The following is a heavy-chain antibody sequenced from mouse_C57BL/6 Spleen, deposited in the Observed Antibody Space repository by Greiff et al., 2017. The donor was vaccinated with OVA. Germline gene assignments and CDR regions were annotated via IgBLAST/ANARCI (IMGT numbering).Heavy chain of an antibody. CDR1: GYTFTSYT. J-gene: IGHJ2*01. D-gene: IGHD2-5*01. CDR2: INPSSGYT. CDR3: AYSNYFDY. V-gene: IGHV1-4*01. Sequence: QVQLQQSGAELARPGASVKMSCKASGYTFTSYTMHWVKQRPGQGLEWIGYINPSSGYTKYTQKFKDKATLTADKSSSTAYMQLSSLTSEDSAVYYCAYSNYFDYWGQGTTLTVSS.